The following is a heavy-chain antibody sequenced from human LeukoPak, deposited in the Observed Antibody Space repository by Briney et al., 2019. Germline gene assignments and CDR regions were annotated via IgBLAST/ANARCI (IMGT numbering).Heavy chain of an antibody. V-gene: IGHV4-30-2*02. CDR1: GGSISSGGYY. CDR2: IYHSGST. D-gene: IGHD6-13*01. Sequence: SQTLSLTCTVSGGSISSGGYYWSWIRQPPGKGLEWIGYIYHSGSTYYNPSLKSRVTISVDTSKNQFSLKLSSVTAADTAVYYCARSRWGAYDAFDIWGQGTMVTVSS. CDR3: ARSRWGAYDAFDI. J-gene: IGHJ3*02.